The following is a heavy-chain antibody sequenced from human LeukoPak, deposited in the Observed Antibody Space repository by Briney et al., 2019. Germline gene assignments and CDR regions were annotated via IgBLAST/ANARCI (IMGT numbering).Heavy chain of an antibody. Sequence: GGSLRLSCAVSGFTFDDYAMHWVRQAPGKGLEWASGISWNSGSIVYADSVKGRFTISRDNAKNSLYLQMNSLRAEDTAVYYCARNPTRGYSGYDSRVAFDIWGQGTMVTVSS. D-gene: IGHD5-12*01. V-gene: IGHV3-9*01. CDR2: ISWNSGSI. CDR1: GFTFDDYA. CDR3: ARNPTRGYSGYDSRVAFDI. J-gene: IGHJ3*02.